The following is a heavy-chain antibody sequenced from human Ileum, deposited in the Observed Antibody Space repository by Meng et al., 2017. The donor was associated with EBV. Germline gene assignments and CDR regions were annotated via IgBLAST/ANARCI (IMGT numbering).Heavy chain of an antibody. CDR2: VNPSEAP. CDR3: ARRESYGGGCDY. D-gene: IGHD5-18*01. V-gene: IGHV4-34*01. CDR1: CGSFTDYY. Sequence: VVIHREGEGVFMPSESLSLTCSVYCGSFTDYYWTGIRRPPGKGLEWIGEVNPSEAPNYNPSLKIRVTISVDTSKIQFSMKMNSLTAADTAIYYGARRESYGGGCDYWGQGTLVTVFS. J-gene: IGHJ4*02.